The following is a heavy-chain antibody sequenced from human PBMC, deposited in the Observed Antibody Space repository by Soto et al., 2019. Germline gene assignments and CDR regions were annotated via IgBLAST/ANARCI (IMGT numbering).Heavy chain of an antibody. J-gene: IGHJ5*02. Sequence: SETLSLTCAVYGGSFSGYYWSWIRQPPGKGLEWIGEINHSGSTNYNPSLKSRVTISVDTSKNQFSLKLSSVTAADTAVYYCARGRAIRFLEWLSRVYNWFDPWGQGTMMTV. CDR1: GGSFSGYY. CDR3: ARGRAIRFLEWLSRVYNWFDP. CDR2: INHSGST. D-gene: IGHD3-3*01. V-gene: IGHV4-34*01.